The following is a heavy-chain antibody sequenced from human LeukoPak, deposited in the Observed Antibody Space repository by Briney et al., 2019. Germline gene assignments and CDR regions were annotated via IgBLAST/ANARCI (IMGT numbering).Heavy chain of an antibody. CDR1: GGSLRSYY. CDR3: SLSSTMTAYSFDV. J-gene: IGHJ4*02. Sequence: SETLSLTCTVSGGSLRSYYCSCIRQSAGKGLEWIGRIYLSASTNFNPSLESRVTMSVDTSKNQVSLRLSSVTAADTAIYYCSLSSTMTAYSFDVWGPGTQVTVFS. D-gene: IGHD5/OR15-5a*01. V-gene: IGHV4-4*07. CDR2: IYLSAST.